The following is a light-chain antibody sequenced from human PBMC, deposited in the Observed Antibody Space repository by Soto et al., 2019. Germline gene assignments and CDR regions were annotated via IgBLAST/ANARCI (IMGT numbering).Light chain of an antibody. CDR1: QSIRSD. J-gene: IGKJ1*01. Sequence: DIQMPQSPSSLSASVGDRVTITCRASQSIRSDLNWYQQRPGKAPKLLIYTTSNLESGVPSRFSGSGSGTDFTLTISNLQPEDFATYACQQGFSRPRTFGLGTTVEVK. CDR3: QQGFSRPRT. CDR2: TTS. V-gene: IGKV1-39*01.